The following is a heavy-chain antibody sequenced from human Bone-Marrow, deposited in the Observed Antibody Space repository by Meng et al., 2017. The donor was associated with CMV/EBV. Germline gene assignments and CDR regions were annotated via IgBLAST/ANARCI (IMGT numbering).Heavy chain of an antibody. D-gene: IGHD2-8*01. CDR1: GFTFSSYA. CDR3: ARDGIVLMVYARDAFAI. CDR2: ISYDGSNK. V-gene: IGHV3-30-3*01. Sequence: GESLKISCAASGFTFSSYAMHWVRQAPGKGLEWVAVISYDGSNKYYADSVKGRFTISRDNSKNTLYLQMNSLRAEDTAVYYCARDGIVLMVYARDAFAIWGQGQMV. J-gene: IGHJ3*02.